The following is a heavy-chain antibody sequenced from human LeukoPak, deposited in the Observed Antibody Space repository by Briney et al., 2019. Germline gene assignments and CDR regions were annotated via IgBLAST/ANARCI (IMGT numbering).Heavy chain of an antibody. D-gene: IGHD1-26*01. J-gene: IGHJ3*02. Sequence: GGSLRLSCAASGFTVSSNYMSWVRQAPGKGLEWVSVIYSGGSTYYADSVKGRFTISRDNSKNTLYLQMNSLRAEDTAVYYCARDGGSYYFYAFDIWGQGTMVTVSS. CDR1: GFTVSSNY. CDR2: IYSGGST. V-gene: IGHV3-53*01. CDR3: ARDGGSYYFYAFDI.